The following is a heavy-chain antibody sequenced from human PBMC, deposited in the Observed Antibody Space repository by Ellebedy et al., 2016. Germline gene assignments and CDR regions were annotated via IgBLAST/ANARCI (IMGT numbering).Heavy chain of an antibody. CDR3: ASGFDYDSVTGYSPHGPWLDY. J-gene: IGHJ4*02. V-gene: IGHV1-2*02. D-gene: IGHD3-9*01. Sequence: ASVKVSXXASGYTFTAYYIHWVRQAPGQGLAWMGYINPSSGGTYFAQEFQGRVTMTRDTSISTAYMELSSLRSDDTAVYYCASGFDYDSVTGYSPHGPWLDYWGQGTLVTVSS. CDR1: GYTFTAYY. CDR2: INPSSGGT.